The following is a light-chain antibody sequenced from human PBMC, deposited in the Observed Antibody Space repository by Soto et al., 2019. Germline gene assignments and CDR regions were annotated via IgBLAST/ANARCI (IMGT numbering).Light chain of an antibody. Sequence: QAVVTQPPSASGTPGQRVIISCSGASSNIGRNSVNWYQQFPGTAPKLLLYGLNQRPSGVPARFSGSKSGTSASLAISGLQSEDEADYYWAVWDDNLNGHVFGTGTKLTVL. V-gene: IGLV1-44*01. CDR1: SSNIGRNS. CDR2: GLN. J-gene: IGLJ1*01. CDR3: AVWDDNLNGHV.